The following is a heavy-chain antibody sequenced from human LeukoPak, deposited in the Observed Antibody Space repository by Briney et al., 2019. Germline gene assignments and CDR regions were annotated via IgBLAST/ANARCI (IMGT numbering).Heavy chain of an antibody. Sequence: GGSLRPSCAASGFTFSSYSMNWVRQAPGKGLEWVSSISSSSYIYYADSVKGRFTISRDNAKNSLYLQMNSLRAEDTAVYYCARDGGWELLRPHDAFDIWGQGTMVTVSS. J-gene: IGHJ3*02. CDR2: ISSSSYI. CDR1: GFTFSSYS. D-gene: IGHD1-26*01. CDR3: ARDGGWELLRPHDAFDI. V-gene: IGHV3-21*01.